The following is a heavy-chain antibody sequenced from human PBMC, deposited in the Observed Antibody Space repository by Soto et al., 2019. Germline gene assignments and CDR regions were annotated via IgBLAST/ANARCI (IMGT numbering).Heavy chain of an antibody. V-gene: IGHV4-4*02. J-gene: IGHJ5*01. Sequence: PSVTLSLTCTLSGGSVRAPDWWNWVRQSPDKGLEWIAEVHISGHSNYNPSLRSRVSVSIDSSKNQFYLNLNSVTAADTAIYYCARVRQGCSANNCYFDPWGQGTQVTVSS. D-gene: IGHD1-1*01. CDR2: VHISGHS. CDR3: ARVRQGCSANNCYFDP. CDR1: GGSVRAPDW.